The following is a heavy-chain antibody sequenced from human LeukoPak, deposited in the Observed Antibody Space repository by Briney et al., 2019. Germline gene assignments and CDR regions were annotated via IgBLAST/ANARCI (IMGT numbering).Heavy chain of an antibody. J-gene: IGHJ4*02. V-gene: IGHV3-21*01. CDR2: ISSSSSYI. CDR1: GFTFSSYS. CDR3: ARNIAAAGTYTDDY. Sequence: PGGSLRLSCAASGFTFSSYSMNWVRQAPGKGLEWVSSISSSSSYIYYADSVKGRFTISRDNAKNSLYLQMNSLRAEETAVYYCARNIAAAGTYTDDYWGQGTLVTVSS. D-gene: IGHD6-13*01.